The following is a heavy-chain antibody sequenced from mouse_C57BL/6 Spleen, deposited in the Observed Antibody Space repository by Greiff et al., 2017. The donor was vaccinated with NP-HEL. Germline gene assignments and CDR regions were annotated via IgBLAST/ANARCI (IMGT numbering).Heavy chain of an antibody. CDR2: INPNNGGT. V-gene: IGHV1-22*01. CDR1: GYTFTDYN. D-gene: IGHD1-1*01. CDR3: ARENYGSSFDY. J-gene: IGHJ2*01. Sequence: EVKLVESGPELVKPGASVKMSCKASGYTFTDYNMHWVKQSHGKSLEWIGYINPNNGGTSSNQKFKGKATLTVTKSSSTSYMELRSLPSEDSAVYYCARENYGSSFDYWGQGTTLTVSS.